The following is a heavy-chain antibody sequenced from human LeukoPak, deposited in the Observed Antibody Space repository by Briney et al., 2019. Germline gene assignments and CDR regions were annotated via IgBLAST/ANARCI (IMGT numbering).Heavy chain of an antibody. D-gene: IGHD5-18*01. CDR1: GFTFSSYG. CDR3: AKDHTYGYIY. V-gene: IGHV3-30*02. J-gene: IGHJ4*02. Sequence: PGGSLRLSCAASGFTFSSYGMHWVRQAPGKGLEWVAFIRYDGSNKYYADSVKGRFTISRDNSKNTLYLHVNSLRPEDTAVYFCAKDHTYGYIYWGQGTLVTVSS. CDR2: IRYDGSNK.